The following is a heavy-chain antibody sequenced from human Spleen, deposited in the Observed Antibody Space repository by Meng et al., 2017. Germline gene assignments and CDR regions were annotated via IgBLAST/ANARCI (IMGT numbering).Heavy chain of an antibody. CDR2: IYHGGDT. J-gene: IGHJ4*02. V-gene: IGHV4/OR15-8*02. CDR1: CGSISSIEW. CDR3: ASWIYSCGWQ. D-gene: IGHD6-19*01. Sequence: QVQLQASGPGLVEPSGALSLTCVVSCGSISSIEWWSWVRQPPGKGLEWIGEIYHGGDTNYNPSLKSRVTIAIDRSKNQFSLKLSSVTAADTAVYYCASWIYSCGWQWGQGTLVTVSS.